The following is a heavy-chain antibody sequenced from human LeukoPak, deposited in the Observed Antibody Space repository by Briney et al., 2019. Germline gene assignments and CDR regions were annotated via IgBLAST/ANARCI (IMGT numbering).Heavy chain of an antibody. Sequence: ASVKVSCKVSGYTLTELSMHWVRQAPGKGLEWMGGFDPEDGETIYAQKFQGRVTMTEDTSTDTAYMELSSLRSEDTAVYYCATGRRYYDSSGYYYYYYYYMGVWGKGTTVTVSS. V-gene: IGHV1-24*01. CDR3: ATGRRYYDSSGYYYYYYYYMGV. J-gene: IGHJ6*03. CDR1: GYTLTELS. D-gene: IGHD3-22*01. CDR2: FDPEDGET.